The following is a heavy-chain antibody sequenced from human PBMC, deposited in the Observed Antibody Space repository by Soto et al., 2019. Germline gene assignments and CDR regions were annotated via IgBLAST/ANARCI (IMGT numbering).Heavy chain of an antibody. D-gene: IGHD3-16*02. Sequence: SETLSLTCAGYGVSFSGYYWSWIRQPPGKGLEWIGEINHSGSTNYNPSLKNRVTISVDTSKNQFSLKLSSVTAADTAVYYCARGHDYVWGSYRYCGSYFDYWGQGTLVTVSS. J-gene: IGHJ4*02. V-gene: IGHV4-34*01. CDR2: INHSGST. CDR3: ARGHDYVWGSYRYCGSYFDY. CDR1: GVSFSGYY.